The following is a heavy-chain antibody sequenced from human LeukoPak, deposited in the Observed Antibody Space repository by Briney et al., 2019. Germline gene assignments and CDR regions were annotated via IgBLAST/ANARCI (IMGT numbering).Heavy chain of an antibody. CDR2: IYTSGST. CDR1: GGSISSYY. J-gene: IGHJ6*03. CDR3: PRDGYCSSGSCYSVYYYYYYMDV. Sequence: PSETLSLTCTVSGGSISSYYWSWIRQPAGKGLEWIGRIYTSGSTNYNPSLKSRVTMSVDTSKNQSSLKLSSVTAADTAVYYCPRDGYCSSGSCYSVYYYYYYMDVWGKGTTVTVSS. D-gene: IGHD2-15*01. V-gene: IGHV4-4*07.